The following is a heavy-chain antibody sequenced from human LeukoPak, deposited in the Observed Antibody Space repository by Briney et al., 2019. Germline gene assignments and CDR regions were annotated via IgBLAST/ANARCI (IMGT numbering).Heavy chain of an antibody. J-gene: IGHJ3*02. CDR2: ISAYNGNT. D-gene: IGHD4-23*01. CDR3: ARSTTVVTPDAFDI. V-gene: IGHV1-18*01. CDR1: GYTFTSYG. Sequence: GASVKVSCKASGYTFTSYGISWVRQAPGQGLEWMGWISAYNGNTNYAQKLQGRVTMTTDISTSTAYMELRSLRSDDTAVYYCARSTTVVTPDAFDIWGQGTMVTVSS.